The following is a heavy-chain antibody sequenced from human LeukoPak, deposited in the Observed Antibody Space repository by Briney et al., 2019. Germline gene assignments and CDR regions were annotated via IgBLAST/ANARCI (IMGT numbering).Heavy chain of an antibody. Sequence: PGGSLRLSCAASGFTFNSHWMNRVRQAPGKGLEWVANLNEDGGEKYYVDSVKGRFTISRDNAKNTVYLQISSLRAEDTAVYYCARSLSSPVTNYWGQGTLVTVSS. J-gene: IGHJ4*02. D-gene: IGHD2-2*01. CDR1: GFTFNSHW. V-gene: IGHV3-7*01. CDR3: ARSLSSPVTNY. CDR2: LNEDGGEK.